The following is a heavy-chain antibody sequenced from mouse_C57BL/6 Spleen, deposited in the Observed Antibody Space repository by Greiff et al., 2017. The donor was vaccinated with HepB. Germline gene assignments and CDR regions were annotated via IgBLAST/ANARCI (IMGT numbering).Heavy chain of an antibody. J-gene: IGHJ3*01. CDR1: GFNIKDDY. CDR3: TRGNSFAY. Sequence: EVKLMESGAELVRPGASVKLSCTASGFNIKDDYMHWVKQRPEQGLEWIGWIDPENGDTEYASKFQGKATITADTSSYTAYLQLSSLTSEDTAVYYCTRGNSFAYWGQGTLVTVSA. D-gene: IGHD2-1*01. CDR2: IDPENGDT. V-gene: IGHV14-4*01.